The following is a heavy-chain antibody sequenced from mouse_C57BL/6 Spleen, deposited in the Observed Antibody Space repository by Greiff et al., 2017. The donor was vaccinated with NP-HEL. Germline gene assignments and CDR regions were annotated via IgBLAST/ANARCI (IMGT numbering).Heavy chain of an antibody. CDR2: ISDGGSYT. CDR1: GFTFSSYA. CDR3: ARDKRGYDGYSRYYAMDY. J-gene: IGHJ4*01. Sequence: EVMLVESGGGLVKPGGSLKLSCAASGFTFSSYAMSWVRQTPEKRLEWVATISDGGSYTYYPDNVKGRFTISRDNAKNNLYLQMSHLKSEDTAMYYCARDKRGYDGYSRYYAMDYWGQGTSVTVSS. D-gene: IGHD2-3*01. V-gene: IGHV5-4*01.